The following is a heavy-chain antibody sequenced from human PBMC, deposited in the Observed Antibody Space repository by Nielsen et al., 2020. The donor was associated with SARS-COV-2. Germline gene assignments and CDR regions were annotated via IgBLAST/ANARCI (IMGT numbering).Heavy chain of an antibody. Sequence: SETLSLTCNVSGGSMRSYSWSWIRQSPGKGLDWIGYIYYTGSANYNPSLKSRVTISIDTSKNQFSLNLTSVTAADTALYYCARSSGWYSWDYWGQGTLVTVSS. J-gene: IGHJ4*01. CDR1: GGSMRSYS. V-gene: IGHV4-59*01. D-gene: IGHD6-19*01. CDR2: IYYTGSA. CDR3: ARSSGWYSWDY.